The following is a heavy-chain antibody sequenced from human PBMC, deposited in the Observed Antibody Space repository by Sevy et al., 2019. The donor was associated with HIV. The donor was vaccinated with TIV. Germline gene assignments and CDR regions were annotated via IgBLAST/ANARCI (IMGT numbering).Heavy chain of an antibody. CDR3: ARHVDTAMVDY. J-gene: IGHJ4*02. Sequence: SETLSLTCAVSGGSISSGGYSWSWIRQPPGKGGEWMGYIYHSGSTYYNPSLKSRVTISVDRSKNQLSLKLSSVTAADTAVYYCARHVDTAMVDYWGQGTLVTVSS. D-gene: IGHD5-18*01. V-gene: IGHV4-30-2*01. CDR2: IYHSGST. CDR1: GGSISSGGYS.